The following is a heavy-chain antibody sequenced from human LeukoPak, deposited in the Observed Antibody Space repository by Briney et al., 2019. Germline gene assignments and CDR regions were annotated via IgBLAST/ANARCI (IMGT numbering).Heavy chain of an antibody. CDR1: GDTVSSKRAA. J-gene: IGHJ3*02. Sequence: SQTLSLTCAVSGDTVSSKRAAWNWIRQSPLRGLEWLGWTFYRSKWNNDYAVSVKGRITIKPDTSKNQFSLQLNSVTPEDTAVYYCANLRTGTSDVFDIWGQGTMVTVSS. CDR2: TFYRSKWNN. D-gene: IGHD2-8*02. CDR3: ANLRTGTSDVFDI. V-gene: IGHV6-1*01.